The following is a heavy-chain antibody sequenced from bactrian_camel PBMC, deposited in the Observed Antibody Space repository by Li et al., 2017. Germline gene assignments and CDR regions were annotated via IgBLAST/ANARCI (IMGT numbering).Heavy chain of an antibody. CDR1: RDTHSTNH. J-gene: IGHJ4*01. Sequence: HVQLVESGGGSVQAGGSLRLSCVVSRDTHSTNHMAWFRQAPDKEREGVAVLGSGGRTPYYADSVQGRFTISEDSAKNVLYLQMNDLKPEDTAMYYCAAGPRLMARRTILEAGAYTHWGQGTQVTVSS. CDR3: AAGPRLMARRTILEAGAYTH. D-gene: IGHD2*01. CDR2: LGSGGRTP. V-gene: IGHV3S55*01.